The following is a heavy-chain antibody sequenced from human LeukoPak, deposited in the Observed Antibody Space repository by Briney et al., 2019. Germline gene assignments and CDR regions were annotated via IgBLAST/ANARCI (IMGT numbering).Heavy chain of an antibody. D-gene: IGHD2-15*01. J-gene: IGHJ5*02. CDR2: ISGSGGST. V-gene: IGHV3-23*01. Sequence: GRSLRLSCAASGFIFDDYAMHWVRQAPGKGLEWVSAISGSGGSTYYAGSVKGGSTISRHNSKNTLYVQINRQRAEDTAVYYCAKDDPGYCSGGSCYPGNWFDPWGQGTLVTVSS. CDR1: GFIFDDYA. CDR3: AKDDPGYCSGGSCYPGNWFDP.